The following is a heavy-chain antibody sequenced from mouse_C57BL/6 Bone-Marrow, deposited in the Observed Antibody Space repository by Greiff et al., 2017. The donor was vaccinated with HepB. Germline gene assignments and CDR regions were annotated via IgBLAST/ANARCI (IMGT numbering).Heavy chain of an antibody. J-gene: IGHJ1*03. CDR1: GYTFTSYG. CDR3: ARGGYYYGSSYVDFDV. Sequence: VKLVESGAELARPGASVKLSCKASGYTFTSYGISWVKQRTGQGLEWIGEIYPRSGNTYYNEKFKGKATLTADKSSSTAYMELRSLTSEDSAVYFCARGGYYYGSSYVDFDVWGTGTTVTVSS. CDR2: IYPRSGNT. V-gene: IGHV1-81*01. D-gene: IGHD1-1*01.